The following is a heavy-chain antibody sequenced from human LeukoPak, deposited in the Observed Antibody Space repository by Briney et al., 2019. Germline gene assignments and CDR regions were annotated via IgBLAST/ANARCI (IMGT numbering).Heavy chain of an antibody. J-gene: IGHJ4*02. Sequence: GRSLRLSSAASGFTFGSYAVHWVRQAPGKGLEWVALISKDGSNKYYADSVKGRFTISRDNSKNTLYLQMNSLRVEDTAMYYCARDPTGGYSYGLLDYWGQGTLVTVSS. CDR2: ISKDGSNK. CDR3: ARDPTGGYSYGLLDY. CDR1: GFTFGSYA. D-gene: IGHD5-18*01. V-gene: IGHV3-30*01.